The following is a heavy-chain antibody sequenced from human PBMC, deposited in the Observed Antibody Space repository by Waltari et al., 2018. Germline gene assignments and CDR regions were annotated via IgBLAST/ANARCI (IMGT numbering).Heavy chain of an antibody. CDR3: ASLAGRGESDYFYYYYGMDV. V-gene: IGHV3-48*03. Sequence: EVQLVESGGGLVQPGGSLRLSCAASGFTFSSYEMNWVRQAPGKGLEWVSYISSSGSTIYYADSVKGRFTISRDNAKNSLYLQMNSLRAEDTAVYYCASLAGRGESDYFYYYYGMDVWGQGTTVTVSS. D-gene: IGHD3-3*01. CDR2: ISSSGSTI. CDR1: GFTFSSYE. J-gene: IGHJ6*02.